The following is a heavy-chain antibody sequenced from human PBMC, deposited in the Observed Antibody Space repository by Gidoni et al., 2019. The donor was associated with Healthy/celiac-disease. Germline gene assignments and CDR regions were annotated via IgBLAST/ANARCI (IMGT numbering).Heavy chain of an antibody. CDR3: TRSLDSEQWLFDY. D-gene: IGHD6-19*01. J-gene: IGHJ4*02. CDR1: GFTFGYYA. CDR2: IRSKAYGGTT. Sequence: EVQLVESGGGLVKPGRSLRLSCTASGFTFGYYAMSWFRQAPGKGLEWVGFIRSKAYGGTTEYAASVKGRFTISRDDSKSIAYLQMNSLKTEDTAVYYCTRSLDSEQWLFDYWGQGTLVTVSS. V-gene: IGHV3-49*05.